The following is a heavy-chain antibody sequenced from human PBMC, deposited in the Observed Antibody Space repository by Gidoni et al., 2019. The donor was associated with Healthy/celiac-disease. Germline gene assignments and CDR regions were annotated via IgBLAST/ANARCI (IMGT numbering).Heavy chain of an antibody. CDR2: IYYSGST. J-gene: IGHJ4*02. CDR1: GASISSSSYY. V-gene: IGHV4-39*01. CDR3: ARHSRGIVGATKPNLFDY. Sequence: QLQLQESGTGLVKPSETLSLTCTVSGASISSSSYYWGWIRQPPGKGLEWIGSIYYSGSTYYNPSLKSRVTISVDTSKNQFSLKLSSVTAADTAVYYCARHSRGIVGATKPNLFDYWGQGTLVTVSS. D-gene: IGHD1-26*01.